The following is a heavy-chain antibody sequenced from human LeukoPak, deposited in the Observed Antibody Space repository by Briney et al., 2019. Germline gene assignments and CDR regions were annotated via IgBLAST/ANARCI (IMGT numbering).Heavy chain of an antibody. CDR1: GFTFSSYS. Sequence: GGSLRLSCAASGFTFSSYSMNWVRQAPGKGLEWVSSISSSSSHRYYADSVKGRFTISRDNAKNSLYLQMNSLRAEDTAVYYCALGYDILSGRFDYWGQGTLVTVSS. D-gene: IGHD3-9*01. CDR3: ALGYDILSGRFDY. CDR2: ISSSSSHR. V-gene: IGHV3-21*01. J-gene: IGHJ4*02.